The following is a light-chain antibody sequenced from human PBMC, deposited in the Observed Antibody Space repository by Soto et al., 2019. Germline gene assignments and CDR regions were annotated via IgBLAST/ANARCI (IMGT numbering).Light chain of an antibody. V-gene: IGLV2-8*01. CDR2: EVT. J-gene: IGLJ1*01. CDR1: SSDVGGYNY. Sequence: QSALTHPPSASGSPGQSVTISCTGTSSDVGGYNYVSWYQQYPGKAPKLLIYEVTKRPSGVPDRFSGSKSGNTASLTVSGLQIDDEADYYCSSYTNSVRVFGNGTKVIV. CDR3: SSYTNSVRV.